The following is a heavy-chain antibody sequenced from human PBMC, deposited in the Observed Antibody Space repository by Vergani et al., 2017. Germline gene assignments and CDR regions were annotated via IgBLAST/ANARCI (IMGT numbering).Heavy chain of an antibody. J-gene: IGHJ4*02. D-gene: IGHD2-15*01. CDR2: IRSDESRR. Sequence: QVQLVESGGGVVQPGGSLILSCAASGFTFNSYGMHWVRQAPGKGLEWVASIRSDESRRYYGDSMEGPFTISRDNSKNTLYLQMKSLRPEDTAVYYCAKEGGGYCSGGTCYPEYWGQGTRVTVSS. CDR1: GFTFNSYG. CDR3: AKEGGGYCSGGTCYPEY. V-gene: IGHV3-30*02.